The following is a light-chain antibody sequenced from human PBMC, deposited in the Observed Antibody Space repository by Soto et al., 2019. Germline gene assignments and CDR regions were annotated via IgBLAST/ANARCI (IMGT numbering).Light chain of an antibody. Sequence: QSVLTQPASVSGSPGQSITISCTATSSDVASYNYVSWYQQHPGKAPKLMIFEVFNRPSGISIRFSGSKSGNTASLTISGLQAGDEADYFCSSYTSSSTLYVFGTGTKVT. CDR3: SSYTSSSTLYV. CDR2: EVF. J-gene: IGLJ1*01. V-gene: IGLV2-14*01. CDR1: SSDVASYNY.